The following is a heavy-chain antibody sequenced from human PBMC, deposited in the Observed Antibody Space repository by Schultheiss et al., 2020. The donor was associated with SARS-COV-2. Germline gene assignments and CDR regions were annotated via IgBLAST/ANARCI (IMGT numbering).Heavy chain of an antibody. CDR3: AKDFTPAQIGYFDY. D-gene: IGHD2-2*01. J-gene: IGHJ4*02. Sequence: GGSLRLSCAASGFTFSSYAMSWVRQAPGKGLEWVAVTSYGGSDKYAGVVKGRFTISRDNSEDMVHLQMNSLRAEDTAVYYCAKDFTPAQIGYFDYWGQGTLVTVSS. CDR1: GFTFSSYA. CDR2: TSYGGSDK. V-gene: IGHV3-30*18.